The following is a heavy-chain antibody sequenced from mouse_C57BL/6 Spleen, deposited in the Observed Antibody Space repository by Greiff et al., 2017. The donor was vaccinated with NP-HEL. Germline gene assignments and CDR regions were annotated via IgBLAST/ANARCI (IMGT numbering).Heavy chain of an antibody. V-gene: IGHV1-22*01. J-gene: IGHJ4*01. D-gene: IGHD2-5*01. Sequence: EVQLQQSGPELVKPGASVKMSCKASGYTFTDYNMHWVKQSHGKSLEWIGYINPNNGGTSYNQKFKGKATLTVNKSSSTAYMELRSLTSEDSAVYYCARGAYYSKSAMDYWGQGTSVTVSS. CDR3: ARGAYYSKSAMDY. CDR2: INPNNGGT. CDR1: GYTFTDYN.